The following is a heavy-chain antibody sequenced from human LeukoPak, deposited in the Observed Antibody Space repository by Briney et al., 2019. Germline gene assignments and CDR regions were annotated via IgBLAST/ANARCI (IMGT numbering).Heavy chain of an antibody. D-gene: IGHD2-2*01. CDR1: GYTFTSYG. CDR2: ISAYNGNT. CDR3: ARARPRYCSSTSCRTTTLLDFDY. Sequence: ASVKVSCKASGYTFTSYGISWVRQAPGQGLEWMGWISAYNGNTNYAQKLQGRVTMTTDTSTSTAYMELRSLRSDDTAVYYCARARPRYCSSTSCRTTTLLDFDYWGQGTLVTVFS. J-gene: IGHJ4*02. V-gene: IGHV1-18*01.